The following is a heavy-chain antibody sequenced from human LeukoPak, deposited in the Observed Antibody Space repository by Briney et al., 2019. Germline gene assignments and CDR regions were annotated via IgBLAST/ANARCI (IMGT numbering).Heavy chain of an antibody. D-gene: IGHD2-15*01. CDR3: ARASVGYCSGGSCYPGVY. CDR2: INPNSGGT. Sequence: ASVKVSCKASGYTFTGYYMHWVRQAPGQGLEWMGWINPNSGGTNHAQKFQGSVTMTRDTSISTAYMELSRLRSDGTAVYYCARASVGYCSGGSCYPGVYWGQGTLVTVSS. CDR1: GYTFTGYY. V-gene: IGHV1-2*02. J-gene: IGHJ4*02.